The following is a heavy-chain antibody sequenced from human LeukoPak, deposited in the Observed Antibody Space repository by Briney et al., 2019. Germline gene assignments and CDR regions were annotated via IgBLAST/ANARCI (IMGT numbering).Heavy chain of an antibody. CDR3: AKVDYYYYYYMDV. V-gene: IGHV3-23*01. CDR1: GFTFGTYA. J-gene: IGHJ6*03. CDR2: ISGSGGST. Sequence: PGGSLRLSCAASGFTFGTYAMSWVRQAPGKGLEWVSGISGSGGSTFYADSVKGRFTISRDNSKNTLYLQMNSLRAEDTAVYYCAKVDYYYYYYMDVWGKGTTVTVSS. D-gene: IGHD2-15*01.